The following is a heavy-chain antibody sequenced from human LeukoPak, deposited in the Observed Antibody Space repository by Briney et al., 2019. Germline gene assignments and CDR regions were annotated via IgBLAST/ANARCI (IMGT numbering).Heavy chain of an antibody. CDR2: INGDGSTT. J-gene: IGHJ5*02. V-gene: IGHV3-74*01. Sequence: GGSLRLSCAASGFSLSTYWMHWVRQAPGEGLLWVSRINGDGSTTNYADSVKGRFTISRDNAKNTLYLQMNSLRAEDTAVYYCTRRVDATRWYDPWGQGTLVTVSS. CDR3: TRRVDATRWYDP. CDR1: GFSLSTYW. D-gene: IGHD2-15*01.